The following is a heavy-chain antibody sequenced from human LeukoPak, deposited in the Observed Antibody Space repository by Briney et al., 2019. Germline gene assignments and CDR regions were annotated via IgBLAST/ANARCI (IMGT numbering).Heavy chain of an antibody. Sequence: GSLRLSCAASGFTFSSYAMHWVRQAPGKGLEWVAVISYDGSNKYYADSVKGRFTISRDNSKNTLYLQMNSLRAEDTAVYYCARDPSSGYDWYYYYYGMDVWGQGTTVTVSS. CDR1: GFTFSSYA. CDR2: ISYDGSNK. J-gene: IGHJ6*02. CDR3: ARDPSSGYDWYYYYYGMDV. D-gene: IGHD5-12*01. V-gene: IGHV3-30-3*01.